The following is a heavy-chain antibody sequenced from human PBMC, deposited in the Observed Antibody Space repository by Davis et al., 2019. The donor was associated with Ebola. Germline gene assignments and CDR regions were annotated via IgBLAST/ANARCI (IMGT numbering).Heavy chain of an antibody. CDR1: GGSISSGGYY. V-gene: IGHV4-61*08. D-gene: IGHD3-16*01. J-gene: IGHJ6*02. CDR2: IYYSGST. CDR3: ARDKALRGRSTYYYYGMDV. Sequence: MPGGSLRLSCTVSGGSISSGGYYWSWIRQHPGKGLEWIGYIYYSGSTNYNPSLKSRVTISVDTSKNQFSLKLSSVTAADTAVYYCARDKALRGRSTYYYYGMDVWGQGTTVTVSS.